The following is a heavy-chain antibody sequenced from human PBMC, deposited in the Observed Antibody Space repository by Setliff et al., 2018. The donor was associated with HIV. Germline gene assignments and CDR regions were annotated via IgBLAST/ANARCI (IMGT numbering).Heavy chain of an antibody. CDR2: IYYSGST. CDR3: ARPVEMANREFDY. V-gene: IGHV4-39*01. CDR1: GASIGRRSDY. J-gene: IGHJ4*02. D-gene: IGHD1-26*01. Sequence: SETLSLTCTVSGASIGRRSDYWGWIRQPPGKGLEWIGSIYYSGSTYYNPPLKSRVTIFVDTSKNQFSLKLSSVTAADTAVYYCARPVEMANREFDYWGQGTLVTVSS.